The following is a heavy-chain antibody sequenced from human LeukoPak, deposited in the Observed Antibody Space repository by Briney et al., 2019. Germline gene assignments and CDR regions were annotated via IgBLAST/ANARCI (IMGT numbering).Heavy chain of an antibody. Sequence: KPSETLSLTCAVYGGSFSGYYWSWIRQPPGKGLEWIGSIYYSGSTYYNPSLKSRVTISIDTSKNQFSLKLSSVTAADTAVYYCARHVDGRSWFDPWGQGTLVTVSS. D-gene: IGHD5-12*01. CDR1: GGSFSGYY. J-gene: IGHJ5*02. V-gene: IGHV4-34*01. CDR2: IYYSGST. CDR3: ARHVDGRSWFDP.